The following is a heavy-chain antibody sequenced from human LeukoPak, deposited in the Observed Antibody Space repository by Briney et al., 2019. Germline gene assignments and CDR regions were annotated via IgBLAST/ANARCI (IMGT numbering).Heavy chain of an antibody. CDR1: GGSISSYY. V-gene: IGHV4-59*01. CDR2: IYYSGST. Sequence: SETLSLTCTVSGGSISSYYWSWIRQPPGKGLEWIGYIYYSGSTNYNPSLKSRVTISVDTSKNQFSLKLSSVTAADTAVYYCARDQDSSGYYLDYWGQGTLVTLSS. CDR3: ARDQDSSGYYLDY. D-gene: IGHD3-22*01. J-gene: IGHJ4*02.